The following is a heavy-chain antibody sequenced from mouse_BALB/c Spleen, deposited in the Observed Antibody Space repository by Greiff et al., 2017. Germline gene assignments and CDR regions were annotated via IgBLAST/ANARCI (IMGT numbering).Heavy chain of an antibody. V-gene: IGHV3-2*02. CDR2: ISYSGST. J-gene: IGHJ1*01. Sequence: EVKLEESGPGLVKPSQSLSLTCTVTGYSITSDYAWNWIRQFPGNKLEWMGYISYSGSTSYNPSLKSRISITRDTSKNQFFLQLNSVTTEDTATYYCARTGRRYWYFDVWGAGTTVTVSS. D-gene: IGHD4-1*01. CDR3: ARTGRRYWYFDV. CDR1: GYSITSDYA.